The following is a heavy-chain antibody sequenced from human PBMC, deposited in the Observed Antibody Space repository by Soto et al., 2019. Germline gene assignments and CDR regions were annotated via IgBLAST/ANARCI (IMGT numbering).Heavy chain of an antibody. CDR2: IYRDGST. D-gene: IGHD7-27*01. J-gene: IGHJ2*01. Sequence: EVQLVESGGGLVQPGGSLRLSCAASGFTVSNNYVSWVRQAPGKGLEWVSLIYRDGSTYYADCVKGRFTISRDNSKNTLFLQMNSLRAEDTAVYYCARSWGNWYFNLWGRGTLVTVSS. CDR1: GFTVSNNY. CDR3: ARSWGNWYFNL. V-gene: IGHV3-66*01.